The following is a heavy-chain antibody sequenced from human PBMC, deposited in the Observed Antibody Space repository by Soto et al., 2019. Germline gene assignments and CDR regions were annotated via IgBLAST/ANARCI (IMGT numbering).Heavy chain of an antibody. J-gene: IGHJ4*02. CDR1: GGSISSGDYY. V-gene: IGHV4-31*03. CDR2: TFYTGGT. Sequence: NPSETLSLTCTVSGGSISSGDYYWTWIRQHPGKGLEWIGYTFYTGGTYYNPSLKSRITISRDTSKNQFSLNLSSVTAADTAVYYCARGQPLDYWGQGTLVTVSS. CDR3: ARGQPLDY. D-gene: IGHD3-10*01.